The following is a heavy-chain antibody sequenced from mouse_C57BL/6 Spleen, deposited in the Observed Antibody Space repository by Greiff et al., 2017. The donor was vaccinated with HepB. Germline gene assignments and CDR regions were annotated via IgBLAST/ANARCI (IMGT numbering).Heavy chain of an antibody. CDR1: GFSFNTYA. CDR2: IRSKSNNYAT. Sequence: EVQVVESGGGLVQPKGSLKLSCAASGFSFNTYAMNWVRQAPGKGLEWVARIRSKSNNYATYYADSVKDRFTISRDDSESMLYLQMNNLKTEDTAMYYCVRWLDAMDYWGQGTSVTVSS. V-gene: IGHV10-1*01. D-gene: IGHD2-2*01. CDR3: VRWLDAMDY. J-gene: IGHJ4*01.